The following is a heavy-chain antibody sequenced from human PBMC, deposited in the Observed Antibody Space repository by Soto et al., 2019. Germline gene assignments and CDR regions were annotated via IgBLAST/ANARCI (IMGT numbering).Heavy chain of an antibody. Sequence: SESLSLTCTVSGGSISSYYWSWIRQPPGKGLEWIGYIYYSGSTNYNPSLKSRVTISVDTSKNQFSLKLSSVTAADTAVYYCARDYGGNSDYWGQGTLVTVSS. CDR1: GGSISSYY. V-gene: IGHV4-59*01. CDR3: ARDYGGNSDY. D-gene: IGHD4-17*01. J-gene: IGHJ4*02. CDR2: IYYSGST.